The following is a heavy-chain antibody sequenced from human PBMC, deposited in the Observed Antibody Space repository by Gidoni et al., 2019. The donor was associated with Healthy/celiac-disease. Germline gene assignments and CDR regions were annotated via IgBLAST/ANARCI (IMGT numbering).Heavy chain of an antibody. CDR1: GFTFSSYE. CDR2: ISSSGSTI. Sequence: EVQLVESGGGLVQPGGSLRLSCAASGFTFSSYEMNWVRQAPGKGLEWVSYISSSGSTIYYADSVKGRFTISRDNAKNSLYLQMNSLRAEDTAVYYCARAMWSYYYGMDVWGQGTTVTVSS. D-gene: IGHD3-10*02. J-gene: IGHJ6*02. CDR3: ARAMWSYYYGMDV. V-gene: IGHV3-48*03.